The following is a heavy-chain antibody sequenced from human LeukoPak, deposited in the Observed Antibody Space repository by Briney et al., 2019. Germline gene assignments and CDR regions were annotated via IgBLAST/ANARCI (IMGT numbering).Heavy chain of an antibody. CDR2: IGSSGTTI. CDR1: GFPFSIYE. V-gene: IGHV3-48*03. Sequence: GSLRLSCAVSGFPFSIYEMNWVRQAPGKGLEWVSNIGSSGTTIYYADSVKGRFSISRDNAKSSLYLQMNSLRVEDTAVYYCALLAVASDFDYWGQGALVTVSS. J-gene: IGHJ4*02. CDR3: ALLAVASDFDY. D-gene: IGHD6-19*01.